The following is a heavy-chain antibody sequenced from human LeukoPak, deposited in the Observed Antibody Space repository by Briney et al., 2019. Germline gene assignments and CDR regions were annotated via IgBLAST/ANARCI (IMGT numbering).Heavy chain of an antibody. CDR3: ARDGEDIAVAGTDWFDP. J-gene: IGHJ5*02. V-gene: IGHV4-4*07. Sequence: PSETLSLTCSVSGGSISSYYGSWIRQPAGKGLEWIGRIYTSGSTNYNPSLKSQVTMAVDTSKNQFSLKLSSVTAADTAVYYCARDGEDIAVAGTDWFDPWGQGTLVTVSS. D-gene: IGHD6-19*01. CDR1: GGSISSYY. CDR2: IYTSGST.